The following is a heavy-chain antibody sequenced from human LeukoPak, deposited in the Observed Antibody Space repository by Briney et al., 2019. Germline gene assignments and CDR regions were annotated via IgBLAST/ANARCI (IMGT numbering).Heavy chain of an antibody. Sequence: SETLSLTCTVSGGSISSSSYYWGWIRQPPGKGLEWIGSTYYSGSTYYNPSLKSRVTISVDTSKNQFSLKLSSVTAADTAVYYCARDCNSSGWWGGVYYYCYYMDVWGNGTTVTASS. CDR3: ARDCNSSGWWGGVYYYCYYMDV. V-gene: IGHV4-39*07. CDR1: GGSISSSSYY. D-gene: IGHD6-19*01. J-gene: IGHJ6*03. CDR2: TYYSGST.